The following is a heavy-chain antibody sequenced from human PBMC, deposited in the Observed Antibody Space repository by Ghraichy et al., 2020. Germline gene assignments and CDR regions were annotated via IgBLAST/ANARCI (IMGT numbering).Heavy chain of an antibody. CDR2: TYYRSKWYN. CDR3: ARSRAMVRGVMGYYYYGMDV. CDR1: GDSVSSNSAA. D-gene: IGHD3-10*01. V-gene: IGHV6-1*01. J-gene: IGHJ6*04. Sequence: SQTLSLTCAISGDSVSSNSAAWNWIRQSPSRGLEWLGRTYYRSKWYNDYAVSVKSRITINPDTSKNQFSLQLNSVTPEDTAVYYCARSRAMVRGVMGYYYYGMDVWGKGTTVTVSS.